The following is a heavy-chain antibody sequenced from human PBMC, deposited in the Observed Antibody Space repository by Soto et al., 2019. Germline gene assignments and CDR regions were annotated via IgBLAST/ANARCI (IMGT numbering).Heavy chain of an antibody. D-gene: IGHD2-2*01. J-gene: IGHJ4*02. V-gene: IGHV3-23*01. CDR2: ISGGGDNT. CDR1: GLTFNDYT. CDR3: ARKYCSSSSCFGGYFDY. Sequence: EVQLLESGGGSIQPGGSLRLSCAASGLTFNDYTMSWVRQAPGKGLQWVAGISGGGDNTYYADSVKGRFTISRANSKNTLYLQKNSLRAEDTAVYYCARKYCSSSSCFGGYFDYWGQGTLVAVSS.